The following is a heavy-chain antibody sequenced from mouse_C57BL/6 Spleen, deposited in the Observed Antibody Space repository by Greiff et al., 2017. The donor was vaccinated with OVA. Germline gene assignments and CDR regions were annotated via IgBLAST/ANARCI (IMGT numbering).Heavy chain of an antibody. CDR3: ARRGNSVWYFDV. CDR1: GYTFTSYW. Sequence: QVQLQQSGAELVKPGASVKLSCKASGYTFTSYWMQWVQQRPGQGLEWIGEIDPSASYTNYNQKFKGKATLTVYTSSSTAYMQLSSLTSEDSAVYYCARRGNSVWYFDVWGTGTTVTVSS. J-gene: IGHJ1*03. D-gene: IGHD2-1*01. CDR2: IDPSASYT. V-gene: IGHV1-50*01.